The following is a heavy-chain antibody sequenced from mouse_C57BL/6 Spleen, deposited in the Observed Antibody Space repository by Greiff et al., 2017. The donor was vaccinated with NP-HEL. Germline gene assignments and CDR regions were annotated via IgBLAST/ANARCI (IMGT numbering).Heavy chain of an antibody. D-gene: IGHD3-3*01. J-gene: IGHJ4*01. V-gene: IGHV1-82*01. Sequence: QVQLKQSGPELVKPGASVKMSCKASGYAFTNYLMKWVKQRPGKGLEWIGGINPGDGGTNYNEKFKGKATLTADKSSRTAYMPLSSLTSEDSSVLVCARAGTAYGYYYAIDYWGQGTSVTVSS. CDR1: GYAFTNYL. CDR2: INPGDGGT. CDR3: ARAGTAYGYYYAIDY.